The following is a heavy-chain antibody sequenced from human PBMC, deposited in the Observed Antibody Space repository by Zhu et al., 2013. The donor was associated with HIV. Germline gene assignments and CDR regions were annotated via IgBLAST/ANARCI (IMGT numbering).Heavy chain of an antibody. CDR3: ARGGITIFGVAAKYNWFDP. V-gene: IGHV1-69*01. Sequence: QVQLVQSGAEVKKPGSSVKVSCKASGGTFSSYAISWVRQAPGQGLEWMGGIIPIFGTANYAQKFQGRVTITADESTSTAYMELSSLRSEDTAVYYCARGGITIFGVAAKYNWFDPWGQGTLVTVSS. CDR2: IIPIFGTA. D-gene: IGHD3-3*01. CDR1: GGTFSSYA. J-gene: IGHJ5*02.